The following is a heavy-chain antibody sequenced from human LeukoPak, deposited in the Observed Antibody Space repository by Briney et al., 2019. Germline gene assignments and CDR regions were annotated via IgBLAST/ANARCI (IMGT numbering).Heavy chain of an antibody. V-gene: IGHV3-74*01. CDR3: ARGGSPPEVLGDTFDI. CDR2: INSDGSTT. D-gene: IGHD1-26*01. Sequence: GSLRLSCAASGFTSSSYWMHWVRQAPGKGLVWVSHINSDGSTTRYADSVKGRFTISRDNAKNTLYLQVSSLRAEDTALYYCARGGSPPEVLGDTFDIWGHGTMVTVSS. CDR1: GFTSSSYW. J-gene: IGHJ3*02.